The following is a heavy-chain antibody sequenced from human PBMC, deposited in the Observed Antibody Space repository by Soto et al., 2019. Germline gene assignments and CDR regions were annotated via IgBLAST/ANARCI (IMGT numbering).Heavy chain of an antibody. CDR2: IYYSGST. D-gene: IGHD6-19*01. CDR1: GGSVSSGSYY. V-gene: IGHV4-61*01. CDR3: ARAGGWYVFFDY. Sequence: PSETLSLTCTVSGGSVSSGSYYWSWIQQPPGKGLEWIGYIYYSGSTNYNPSLKSRVTISVDTSKNQFSLKLSSVTAADTAVYYCARAGGWYVFFDYWGQGTLVTVSS. J-gene: IGHJ4*02.